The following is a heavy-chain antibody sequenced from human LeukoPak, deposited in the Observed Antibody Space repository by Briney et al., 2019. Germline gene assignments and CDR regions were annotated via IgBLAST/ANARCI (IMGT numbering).Heavy chain of an antibody. J-gene: IGHJ6*02. CDR3: ARRRGYSFGMDV. CDR2: MNPNSGNT. Sequence: ASVKVSCKASGYTFTSYDINWVRQATGQGLEWMGWMNPNSGNTGYAQKFQGRVTMTRNTSISTAYMELSSLRSEDTAVYYCARRRGYSFGMDVWGQGTTVTVSS. V-gene: IGHV1-8*01. CDR1: GYTFTSYD. D-gene: IGHD5-18*01.